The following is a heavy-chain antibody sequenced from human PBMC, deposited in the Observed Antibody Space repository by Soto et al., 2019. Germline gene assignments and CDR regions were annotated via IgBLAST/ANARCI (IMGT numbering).Heavy chain of an antibody. CDR2: IVVGSGNT. CDR1: GFTFTSSA. V-gene: IGHV1-58*01. J-gene: IGHJ4*02. D-gene: IGHD6-19*01. Sequence: ASVKVSCKASGFTFTSSAVQWVRQARGQRLEWIGWIVVGSGNTNYAQKFQERVTITRDMSTSTAYMELSSLRSEDTAVYYCAADGYSSGWYAIWGQGTLVTVSS. CDR3: AADGYSSGWYAI.